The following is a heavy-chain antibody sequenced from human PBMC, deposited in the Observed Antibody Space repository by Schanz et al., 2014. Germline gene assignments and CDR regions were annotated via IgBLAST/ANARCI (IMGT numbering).Heavy chain of an antibody. CDR2: LTEGGGGT. V-gene: IGHV3-23*01. D-gene: IGHD6-19*01. CDR3: AKAGSGWSTAGYYY. J-gene: IGHJ4*02. CDR1: GFNFNTYA. Sequence: EVQLLESGGGLAQPGGSLRLACAASGFNFNTYAMSWVRQAPGKGLEWVSGLTEGGGGTYYTDAVKGRFTISRDSSKNTLYLQMNSLRSDDAAVYYCAKAGSGWSTAGYYYWGQGTLVAVSS.